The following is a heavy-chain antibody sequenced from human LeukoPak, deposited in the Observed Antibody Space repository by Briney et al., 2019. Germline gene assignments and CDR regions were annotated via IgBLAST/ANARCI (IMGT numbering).Heavy chain of an antibody. V-gene: IGHV4-59*01. Sequence: SETLSLTCTVSGGSISSYYWSWIRQPPGMGLEWIGYIYYSGCTNYNPSLKSRVTISVDTSKNQFSLKLSSVTAADTAVYYCARAVYSSSWYYYMDVWGKGTTVTVSS. D-gene: IGHD6-13*01. CDR2: IYYSGCT. J-gene: IGHJ6*03. CDR1: GGSISSYY. CDR3: ARAVYSSSWYYYMDV.